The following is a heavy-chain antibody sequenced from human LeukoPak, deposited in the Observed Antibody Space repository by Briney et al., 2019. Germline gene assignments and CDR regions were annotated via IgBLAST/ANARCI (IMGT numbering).Heavy chain of an antibody. V-gene: IGHV4-34*01. CDR2: INHSGST. CDR3: ARVRTGWFDP. J-gene: IGHJ5*02. CDR1: GGSFSGYY. Sequence: ASETLSLTCAVYGGSFSGYYWSWIRQPPGKGLEWIGEINHSGSTNYNPSLKSRVTISVDTSKNQFSPKLSSVTAADTAVYYCARVRTGWFDPWGQGTLVTVSS. D-gene: IGHD3-10*01.